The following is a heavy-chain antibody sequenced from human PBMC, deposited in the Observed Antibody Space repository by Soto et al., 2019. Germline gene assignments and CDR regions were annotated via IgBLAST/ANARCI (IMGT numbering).Heavy chain of an antibody. J-gene: IGHJ4*02. CDR3: TRDSGYSSGWADY. CDR2: IRSKAYGGTT. D-gene: IGHD6-19*01. V-gene: IGHV3-49*03. Sequence: GGSLRLSCTASVFTFGDYAMSWFRQAPGKGLEWVGFIRSKAYGGTTEYAASVKGRFTISRDDSKSIAYLQMNSLKTEDTAVYYCTRDSGYSSGWADYWGQGTLVTVSS. CDR1: VFTFGDYA.